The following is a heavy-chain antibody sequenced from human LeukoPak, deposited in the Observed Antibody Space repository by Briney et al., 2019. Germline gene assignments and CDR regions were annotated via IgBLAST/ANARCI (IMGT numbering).Heavy chain of an antibody. J-gene: IGHJ3*02. CDR2: MNPNSGNT. V-gene: IGHV1-8*01. D-gene: IGHD3-16*01. CDR3: ARGTNYDYVWGSSQDAFDI. CDR1: GYMFNIYG. Sequence: VASVKVSCKASGYMFNIYGISWVRQAPGQGLEWMGWMNPNSGNTGYAQKFQGRVTMTRNTSISTAYMELSSLRSEDTAVYYCARGTNYDYVWGSSQDAFDIWGQGTMVTVSS.